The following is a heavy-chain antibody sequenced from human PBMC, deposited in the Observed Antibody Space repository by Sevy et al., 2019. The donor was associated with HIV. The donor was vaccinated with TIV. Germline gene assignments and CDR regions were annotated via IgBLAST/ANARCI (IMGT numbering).Heavy chain of an antibody. D-gene: IGHD4-17*01. CDR3: ARRLYGDYSDAFDI. Sequence: SETLSLTCTVPGGSISSSDYYWSWIRQPPGKGLEWIGYISYSGNTYYSPSLKGRVTISGDTSQNQFSLKLSSVTAADTAVYYCARRLYGDYSDAFDIWGQGTVVTDSS. CDR1: GGSISSSDYY. CDR2: ISYSGNT. V-gene: IGHV4-30-4*01. J-gene: IGHJ3*02.